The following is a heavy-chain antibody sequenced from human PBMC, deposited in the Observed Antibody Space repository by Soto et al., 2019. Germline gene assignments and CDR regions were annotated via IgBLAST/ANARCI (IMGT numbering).Heavy chain of an antibody. D-gene: IGHD6-13*01. J-gene: IGHJ4*02. CDR3: AKSQEIGTHFFDS. Sequence: GGSLRLSCEASGFTFSGFDMHWVRQPTGKGLEWVSSIGTAGDTYYAVSVKGRFTISRDNAKNSLSLQMNSLRAGDMAVYFCAKSQEIGTHFFDSWGQGIQVTVSS. CDR1: GFTFSGFD. V-gene: IGHV3-13*01. CDR2: IGTAGDT.